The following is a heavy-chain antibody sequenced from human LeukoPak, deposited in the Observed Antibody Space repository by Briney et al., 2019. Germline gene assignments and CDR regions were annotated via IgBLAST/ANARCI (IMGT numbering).Heavy chain of an antibody. V-gene: IGHV1-46*01. CDR2: ITPSVDTT. D-gene: IGHD2-8*02. CDR3: VREESGGYFDY. Sequence: ASVKVTCKASGYTFTNYLLHWVRQAPGQGLEWVGRITPSVDTTNYAQKFRDRVTMTRDTSTSTVYMELSSLRSEDTAVYHCVREESGGYFDYWGQGTLVTVSS. CDR1: GYTFTNYL. J-gene: IGHJ4*02.